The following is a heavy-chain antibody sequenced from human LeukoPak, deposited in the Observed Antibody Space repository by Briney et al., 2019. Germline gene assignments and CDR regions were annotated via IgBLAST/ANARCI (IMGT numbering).Heavy chain of an antibody. CDR1: GYSISSSNW. CDR3: AGRYYYGSSGSPLDAFVN. Sequence: ADTLCLTCAVSGYSISSSNWWGWIRQPPGKGLEWIGYIYYSGSIYYNPSLKSRVTMSVDTSKNQFSLKLSSVTAVDTAVYYCAGRYYYGSSGSPLDAFVNWGQRTSVTVSS. J-gene: IGHJ3*02. D-gene: IGHD3-22*01. V-gene: IGHV4-28*05. CDR2: IYYSGSI.